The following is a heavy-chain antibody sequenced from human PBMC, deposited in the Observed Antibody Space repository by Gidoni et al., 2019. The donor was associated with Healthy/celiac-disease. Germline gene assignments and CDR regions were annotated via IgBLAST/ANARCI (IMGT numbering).Heavy chain of an antibody. CDR3: ASPAGRPSSGWYDSAFDI. D-gene: IGHD6-19*01. CDR2: IYYSGST. J-gene: IGHJ3*02. CDR1: GGSISSSSYY. V-gene: IGHV4-39*01. Sequence: QLQLQESGPGLVKPSETLSLTCTVSGGSISSSSYYWGWIRQPPGKGLEWIGSIYYSGSTYYNPSLKSRVTISVDTSKNQFSLKLSSVTAADTAVYYCASPAGRPSSGWYDSAFDIWGQGTMVTVSS.